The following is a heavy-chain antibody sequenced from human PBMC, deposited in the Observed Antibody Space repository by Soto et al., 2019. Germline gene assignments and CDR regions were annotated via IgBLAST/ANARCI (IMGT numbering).Heavy chain of an antibody. CDR2: ISYDGSNK. CDR3: ARAGYSSATWGGDYFDY. J-gene: IGHJ4*02. V-gene: IGHV3-30-3*01. D-gene: IGHD6-25*01. Sequence: QVQLVESGGGVVQPGRSPRLSCAASGFTFSSYAMHWVRQAPGKGLEWVAVISYDGSNKYYADSVKGRFTISRDNSKNTLYLQMNSLRAEDTAVYYCARAGYSSATWGGDYFDYWGQGTLVTVSS. CDR1: GFTFSSYA.